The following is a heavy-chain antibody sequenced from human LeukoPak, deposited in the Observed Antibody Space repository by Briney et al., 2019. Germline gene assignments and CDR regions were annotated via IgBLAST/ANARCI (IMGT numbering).Heavy chain of an antibody. CDR1: GGSINNFF. CDR3: AREEMPGKFDY. Sequence: SETLSLTCTVSGGSINNFFWNWVRQSPGKGLEWIGYVDHSGNTKYNPSLWGRVTMFVDTSSNQFSLRLTSVTAADTAMYFCAREEMPGKFDYWGQGTLVTVSS. J-gene: IGHJ4*02. CDR2: VDHSGNT. D-gene: IGHD1-26*01. V-gene: IGHV4-59*12.